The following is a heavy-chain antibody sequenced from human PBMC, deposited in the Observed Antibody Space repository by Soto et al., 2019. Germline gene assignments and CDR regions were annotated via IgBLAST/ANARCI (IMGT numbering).Heavy chain of an antibody. CDR2: ITVGSSHI. D-gene: IGHD3-16*01. J-gene: IGHJ4*02. CDR1: GFPFSAYN. Sequence: GGSLRLSCTGSGFPFSAYNINWVRQAPGKGLEWVSSITVGSSHIYQPNSMKGRFTISRDDAKNSVYLQIDSLRDEDTALYYCSRCPEVGVRGAYWGQGTLVTVSS. V-gene: IGHV3-21*01. CDR3: SRCPEVGVRGAY.